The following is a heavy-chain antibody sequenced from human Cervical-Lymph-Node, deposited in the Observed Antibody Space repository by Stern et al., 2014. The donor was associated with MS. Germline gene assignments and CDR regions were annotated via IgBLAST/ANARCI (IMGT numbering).Heavy chain of an antibody. CDR2: IIPLFGTA. V-gene: IGHV1-69*01. D-gene: IGHD4-23*01. Sequence: QVQLMQSGAEVKKPGSSVKVSCQASGGTFSSYAISWVRQAPGQGLEWMGGIIPLFGTANYAQKFQGRVTITADESTSTAYMELSSLRSEDTAVYYCAIFWTTVVTGNFDYWGQGTLVTVSS. J-gene: IGHJ4*02. CDR3: AIFWTTVVTGNFDY. CDR1: GGTFSSYA.